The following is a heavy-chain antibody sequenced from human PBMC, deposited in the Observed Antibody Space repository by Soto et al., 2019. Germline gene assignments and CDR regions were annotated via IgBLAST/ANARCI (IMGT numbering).Heavy chain of an antibody. V-gene: IGHV4-31*02. Sequence: WTLIRHRPGEGLEWFGYINHRGSLYYNPSLKSRVSMSVDTSKNQFSLNLSSVTAADTAVYYCARELPQRQGRNMDVWGQGTTVNVSS. CDR2: INHRGSL. D-gene: IGHD1-1*01. J-gene: IGHJ6*02. CDR3: ARELPQRQGRNMDV.